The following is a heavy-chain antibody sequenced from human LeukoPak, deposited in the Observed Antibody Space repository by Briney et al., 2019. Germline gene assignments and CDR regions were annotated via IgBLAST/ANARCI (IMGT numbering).Heavy chain of an antibody. J-gene: IGHJ6*03. V-gene: IGHV3-23*01. D-gene: IGHD3-16*01. CDR1: GFTFSSYA. CDR3: AKLGGQELHNYYVAA. Sequence: GGSLRLSCAASGFTFSSYAMSWVRQAPGKGLEWVSGIIDSGESTYYANFAKGRFTISRDNSNNTLYLQMNSLRAEDTAVYYCAKLGGQELHNYYVAACGKGTTVAVSS. CDR2: IIDSGEST.